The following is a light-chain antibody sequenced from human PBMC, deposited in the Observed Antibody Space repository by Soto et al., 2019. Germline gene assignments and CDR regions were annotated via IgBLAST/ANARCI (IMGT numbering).Light chain of an antibody. CDR3: QQRSSWPHT. CDR2: DAS. V-gene: IGKV3-11*01. J-gene: IGKJ4*01. CDR1: QSVGNY. Sequence: EIVLTQSPATLSLSPGERATLSCRASQSVGNYLVWYQLKPGQAPRLLIYDASNRATDIPARFSGSGSGTDFTLTISSLEPEDFAVYYCQQRSSWPHTFGGGTKVEIK.